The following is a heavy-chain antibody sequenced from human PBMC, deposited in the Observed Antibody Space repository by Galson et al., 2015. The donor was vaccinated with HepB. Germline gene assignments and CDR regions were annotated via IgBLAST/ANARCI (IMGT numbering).Heavy chain of an antibody. J-gene: IGHJ4*02. CDR2: INIGNGDT. D-gene: IGHD2-8*01. CDR3: ARDNGYFDY. V-gene: IGHV1-3*04. CDR1: GYTFTNYL. Sequence: SVKVSCKASGYTFTNYLIHWVRQAPRQGLEWMGWINIGNGDTKYSQKFQGRVTITRDTSANTAYMGLSSLTSEDTAVYYCARDNGYFDYWGQGTVVTVSS.